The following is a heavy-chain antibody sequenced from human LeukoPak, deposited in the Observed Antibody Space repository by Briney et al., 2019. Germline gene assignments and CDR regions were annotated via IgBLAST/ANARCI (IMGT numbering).Heavy chain of an antibody. V-gene: IGHV4-39*07. CDR2: IYYSGST. D-gene: IGHD3-16*02. J-gene: IGHJ4*02. Sequence: PSETLSLTCTVSGGSISSSSYYWGWIRQPPGKGLEWIGSIYYSGSTYYNPSLKSRVTISVDTSKNQFSLKLSSVTAADTAVYYCARDRYYDYVWGSYRYTLGYWGQGTLVTVSS. CDR3: ARDRYYDYVWGSYRYTLGY. CDR1: GGSISSSSYY.